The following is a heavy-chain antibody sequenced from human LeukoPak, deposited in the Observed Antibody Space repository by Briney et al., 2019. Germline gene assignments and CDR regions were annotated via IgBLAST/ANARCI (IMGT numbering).Heavy chain of an antibody. CDR1: GGSISSSSYY. V-gene: IGHV4-39*07. D-gene: IGHD2-8*01. J-gene: IGHJ4*02. CDR2: INHSGST. Sequence: SETLSPTCTVSGGSISSSSYYWSWIRQPPGKGLEWIGEINHSGSTNYNPSLKSRVTISVDTSKNQFSLKLSSVTAADTAVYYCARGRGGGYCTNGVCYTRVFDYWGQGTLVTVSS. CDR3: ARGRGGGYCTNGVCYTRVFDY.